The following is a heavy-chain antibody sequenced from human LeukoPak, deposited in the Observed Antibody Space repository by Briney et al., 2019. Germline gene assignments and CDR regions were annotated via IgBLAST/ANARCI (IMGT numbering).Heavy chain of an antibody. V-gene: IGHV6-1*01. CDR3: ARDRFGIAVAGTGVYYYYGMDV. D-gene: IGHD6-19*01. J-gene: IGHJ6*02. CDR1: GDSVSSNSAA. Sequence: SQTLSLTCAISGDSVSSNSAAWNWIRRSPSRGLEWLGRTYYRSKWYNDYAVSVKSRITINPDTSENQFSLQLNSVTPEDTAVYYCARDRFGIAVAGTGVYYYYGMDVWGQGTTVTVSS. CDR2: TYYRSKWYN.